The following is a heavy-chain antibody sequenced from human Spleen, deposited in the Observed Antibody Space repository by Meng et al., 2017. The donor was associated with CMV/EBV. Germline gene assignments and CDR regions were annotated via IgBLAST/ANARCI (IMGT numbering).Heavy chain of an antibody. CDR2: IIPIFGTA. CDR1: GYTFTSYA. V-gene: IGHV1-69*13. D-gene: IGHD3-22*01. J-gene: IGHJ1*01. CDR3: ARGPYFTMIVVGYFQH. Sequence: VQLVQSGAEGKKPGASVKVSCKASGYTFTSYAISWVRQAPGQGLEWMGGIIPIFGTANYAQKFQGRVTITADESTSTAYMELSSLRSEDTAVYYCARGPYFTMIVVGYFQHWGQGTRVTVSS.